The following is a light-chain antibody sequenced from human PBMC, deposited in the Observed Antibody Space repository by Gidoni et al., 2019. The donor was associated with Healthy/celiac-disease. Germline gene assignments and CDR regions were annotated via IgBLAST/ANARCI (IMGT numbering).Light chain of an antibody. CDR3: QSADSSGTYQVV. Sequence: RITCSGDALPKQYAYWYQQKPGQAPVTVIYKDSERPAGIPERFSCSSSGTTVTLTIRGVQAEDEADYYCQSADSSGTYQVVFGGGTKLTVL. CDR2: KDS. V-gene: IGLV3-25*03. J-gene: IGLJ2*01. CDR1: ALPKQY.